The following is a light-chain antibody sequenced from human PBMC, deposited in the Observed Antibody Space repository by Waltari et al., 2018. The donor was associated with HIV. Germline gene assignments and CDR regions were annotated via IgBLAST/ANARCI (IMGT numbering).Light chain of an antibody. CDR1: SGYVPSSHF. CDR3: LLSYNGVRF. J-gene: IGLJ2*01. Sequence: VVTQEPSLTVSPGDTFTLSCASFSGYVPSSHFPYWFQLKPGQAPRTLIYDLEMRHPLTPGRFSGSLDGGRAILTLSGALPEDEAEYFCLLSYNGVRFFGGGTTLTV. CDR2: DLE. V-gene: IGLV7-46*01.